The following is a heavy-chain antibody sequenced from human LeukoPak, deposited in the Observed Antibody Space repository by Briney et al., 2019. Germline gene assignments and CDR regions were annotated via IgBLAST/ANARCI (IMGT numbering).Heavy chain of an antibody. CDR3: AREIRAARFFDY. CDR1: GGSISSYY. Sequence: SETLSLTCTVSGGSISSYYWSWIRQPAGKGLEWIGRIRTSGSTNYNPSLKSRVTISVDTSKNQFSLKLSSVTAADTAVYYCAREIRAARFFDYWGQGTLVTVSS. J-gene: IGHJ4*02. CDR2: IRTSGST. V-gene: IGHV4-4*07. D-gene: IGHD6-6*01.